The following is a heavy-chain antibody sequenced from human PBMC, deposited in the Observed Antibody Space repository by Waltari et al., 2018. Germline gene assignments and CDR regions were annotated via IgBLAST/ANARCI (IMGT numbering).Heavy chain of an antibody. V-gene: IGHV3-53*02. CDR1: GFTVSSNY. CDR2: IYSGGST. Sequence: EVQLVETGGGLIQPGGSLRLSCAASGFTVSSNYMSWVRQAPGKGLEWVSVIYSGGSTYYAEAVKGRFTISRDNSKNTLYLQMNSLRAEDTAVYYCARHHLDSSGYYEYYFDYWGQGTLVTVSS. J-gene: IGHJ4*02. D-gene: IGHD3-22*01. CDR3: ARHHLDSSGYYEYYFDY.